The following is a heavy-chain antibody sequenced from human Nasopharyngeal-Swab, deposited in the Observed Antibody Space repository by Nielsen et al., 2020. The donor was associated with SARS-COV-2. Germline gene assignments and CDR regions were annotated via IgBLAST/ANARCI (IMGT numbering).Heavy chain of an antibody. CDR1: GGSISSSSYY. V-gene: IGHV4-39*01. CDR3: ARHRYSSSWSWYFDY. J-gene: IGHJ4*02. Sequence: SETLSLTCTVSGGSISSSSYYWGWIRQPPGKGLEWIGSFYYSGSTYYNPSLNSRVTISVDTSKNQFSLKMSSVTAADPAVYYCARHRYSSSWSWYFDYWGQGTLVTVSS. CDR2: FYYSGST. D-gene: IGHD6-13*01.